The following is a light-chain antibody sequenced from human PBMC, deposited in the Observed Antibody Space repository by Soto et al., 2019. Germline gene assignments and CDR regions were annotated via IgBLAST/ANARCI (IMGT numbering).Light chain of an antibody. CDR2: AAS. J-gene: IGKJ5*01. CDR3: QQANSFLLT. CDR1: QGISSC. V-gene: IGKV1-12*01. Sequence: DIQMTQSPTSVSASVGDRVTITCRASQGISSCLAWYQQKPGKAPKLLIYAASSLQSGVPSRFSGSGSGTDFTLTISSLQPEDFATYYCQQANSFLLTFAQGRRMEIK.